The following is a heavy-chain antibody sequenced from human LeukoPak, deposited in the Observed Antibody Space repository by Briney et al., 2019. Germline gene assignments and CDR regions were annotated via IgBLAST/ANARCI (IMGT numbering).Heavy chain of an antibody. CDR1: GFTFSSYA. CDR3: AKFLPTHIVEANYYFDY. CDR2: ISASGGST. J-gene: IGHJ4*02. D-gene: IGHD2-21*01. V-gene: IGHV3-23*01. Sequence: PGGSLRLSCAASGFTFSSYAMSWVRQAPGKGLEWVSAISASGGSTYYADSVKGRFTISRDNSKNTLYLQMNSLRAEDTAVYYCAKFLPTHIVEANYYFDYWGQGTLVTVSS.